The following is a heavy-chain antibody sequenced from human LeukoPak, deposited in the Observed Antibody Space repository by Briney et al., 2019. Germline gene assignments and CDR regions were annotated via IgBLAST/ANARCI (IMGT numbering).Heavy chain of an antibody. J-gene: IGHJ4*02. CDR1: GGTFSSYA. Sequence: GASVKVSCKASGGTFSSYAISWVRQAPGQGLEWMGGIIPIFGTANYAQKFQGRVTITADESTSTAYMELSSLRSEDTAVYYCASDYGDYDGPFDYWGQGTLVTVSS. CDR2: IIPIFGTA. D-gene: IGHD4-17*01. CDR3: ASDYGDYDGPFDY. V-gene: IGHV1-69*13.